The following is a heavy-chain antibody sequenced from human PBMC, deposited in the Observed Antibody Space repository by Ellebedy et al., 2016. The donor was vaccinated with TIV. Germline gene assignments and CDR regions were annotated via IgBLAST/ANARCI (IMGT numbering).Heavy chain of an antibody. Sequence: PGGSLRLSFPAPGFTSRHPWMHWVRQTPGTPLVWVSRISGDETITTDADPVKGRFTIARDNAKNTLYLQISSRTAEDTAVYLCARGGCSNITYQNRRMDVWGQGTTVTVSS. CDR1: GFTSRHPW. CDR3: ARGGCSNITYQNRRMDV. V-gene: IGHV3-74*01. D-gene: IGHD2-2*01. CDR2: ISGDETIT. J-gene: IGHJ6*02.